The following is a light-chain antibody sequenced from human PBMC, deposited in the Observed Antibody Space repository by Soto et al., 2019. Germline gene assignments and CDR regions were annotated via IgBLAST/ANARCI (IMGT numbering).Light chain of an antibody. Sequence: EIVLTQSPGTLSLSPGERATLSCRASQSVSSSYLAWYQQKPGQAPRLLIYGASSRATGIPDRFSGSGSGTDFTLTISRLEPEEFAVYYCQQYDSSPATFGQGTKLEIK. CDR2: GAS. CDR3: QQYDSSPAT. CDR1: QSVSSSY. V-gene: IGKV3-20*01. J-gene: IGKJ2*01.